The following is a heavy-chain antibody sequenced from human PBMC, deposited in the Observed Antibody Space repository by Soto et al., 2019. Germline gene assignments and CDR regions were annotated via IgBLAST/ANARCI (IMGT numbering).Heavy chain of an antibody. CDR3: ARVLSLGSTWYFDY. CDR2: SHHGGGT. Sequence: SETLSLTCNVSASSITDASYWGGIRQPPGKGLEWIGSSHHGGGTYYNPSLKSRVTISVDTSKNQLSLKLTSVAAADAAVYYCARVLSLGSTWYFDYWGQGTQVTASS. CDR1: ASSITDASY. J-gene: IGHJ4*02. D-gene: IGHD6-13*01. V-gene: IGHV4-38-2*02.